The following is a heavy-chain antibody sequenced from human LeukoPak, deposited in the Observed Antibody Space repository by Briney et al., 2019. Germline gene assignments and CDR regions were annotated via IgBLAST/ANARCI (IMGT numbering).Heavy chain of an antibody. D-gene: IGHD6-19*01. Sequence: GGSLRLPCAASGFTFSNAWMSWVRQAPGKGLEWVSSISSSSSYIYYADSVKGRFTISRDNAKNSLYLQMNSLRAEDTAVYYCARDSSGWPIYFDYWGQGTLVTVSS. J-gene: IGHJ4*02. CDR3: ARDSSGWPIYFDY. V-gene: IGHV3-21*01. CDR2: ISSSSSYI. CDR1: GFTFSNAW.